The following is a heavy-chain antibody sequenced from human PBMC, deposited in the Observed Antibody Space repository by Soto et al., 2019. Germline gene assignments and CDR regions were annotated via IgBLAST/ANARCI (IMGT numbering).Heavy chain of an antibody. CDR3: ARGGHIAVVTASFDY. V-gene: IGHV1-46*02. D-gene: IGHD2-21*02. Sequence: QVQLVQSGAEVRKPGASVKVSCKPSGYTFNTYYLHWLRQAPGQALEWMGVIHPSGGGTTYAQKFLGRVTVTRDTSTTTVFMELSSLRSDDTGVYYCARGGHIAVVTASFDYWGQGTLVTVSS. CDR2: IHPSGGGT. J-gene: IGHJ4*02. CDR1: GYTFNTYY.